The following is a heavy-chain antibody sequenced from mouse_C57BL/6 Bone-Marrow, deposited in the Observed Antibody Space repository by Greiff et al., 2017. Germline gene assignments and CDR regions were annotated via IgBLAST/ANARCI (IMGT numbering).Heavy chain of an antibody. D-gene: IGHD1-1*01. CDR3: ASTIAAVGGYFDY. CDR1: GYTFTDYY. CDR2: IYPGSGNT. V-gene: IGHV1-76*01. J-gene: IGHJ2*01. Sequence: QVQLQQSGAELVRPGASVKLSCKASGYTFTDYYINWVKQRPGQGLEWIARIYPGSGNTYYNEKFKGKATLTAEKSSSTAYMQLSSLTSEDSAVYFCASTIAAVGGYFDYWGQGTTLTVSS.